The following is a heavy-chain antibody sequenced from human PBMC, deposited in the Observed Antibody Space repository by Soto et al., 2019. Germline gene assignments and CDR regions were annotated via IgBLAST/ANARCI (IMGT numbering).Heavy chain of an antibody. V-gene: IGHV1-18*01. CDR3: ARDRTTMTVIVLTGGGGWFDP. Sequence: QVDLVQSGPEVKKPGASVKVSCKTSGHTFGNYDISWVRQAPGQGLEWMVGVSTHNGDTNYAQKFQGRVTMTTDTYTRTTYMELRRLRYADTAVYYCARDRTTMTVIVLTGGGGWFDPWGQGTLVTVSS. CDR1: GHTFGNYD. D-gene: IGHD3-22*01. CDR2: VSTHNGDT. J-gene: IGHJ5*02.